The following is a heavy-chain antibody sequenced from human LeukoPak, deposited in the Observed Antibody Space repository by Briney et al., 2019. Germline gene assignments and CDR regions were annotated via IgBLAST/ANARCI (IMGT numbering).Heavy chain of an antibody. CDR1: GGSFSGYY. Sequence: SETLSLTCAVYGGSFSGYYWSWIRQPPGKGLEWIGYIYYSGSTNYNPSLKSRVTISVDTSKNQFSLKLSSVTAADTAVYYCARGIALNWFDPWGQGTLVTVSS. CDR2: IYYSGST. V-gene: IGHV4-59*01. CDR3: ARGIALNWFDP. J-gene: IGHJ5*02. D-gene: IGHD2-21*01.